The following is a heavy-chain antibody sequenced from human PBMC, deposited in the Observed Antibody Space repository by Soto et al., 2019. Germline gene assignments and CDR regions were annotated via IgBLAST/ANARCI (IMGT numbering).Heavy chain of an antibody. Sequence: PGGSLRLSCAASGFTFSSYAMHWVRQAPGKGLEWVAVISYDGSNKYYADSVKGRFTISRDNSKNTLYLQMNSLRAEDTAVYYCAGGPAYDFWSPGSSYSGMDVWGQGTTVTVSS. CDR3: AGGPAYDFWSPGSSYSGMDV. CDR1: GFTFSSYA. J-gene: IGHJ6*02. D-gene: IGHD3-3*01. V-gene: IGHV3-30-3*01. CDR2: ISYDGSNK.